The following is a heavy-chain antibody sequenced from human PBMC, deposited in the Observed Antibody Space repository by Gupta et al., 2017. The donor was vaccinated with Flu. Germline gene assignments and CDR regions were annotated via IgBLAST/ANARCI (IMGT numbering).Heavy chain of an antibody. D-gene: IGHD1-14*01. J-gene: IGHJ4*02. CDR3: TRGGRTTAQY. Sequence: VRLVESGGGLVQPGRSLRLSCSACGFTFGDFMMSWFPQAPGKGLEWIGFISSKAYGRTTEYAASVKGRITISRDDSKTIAYLQMNSLKTEDTAVYYCTRGGRTTAQYWGQGTRVTVSS. V-gene: IGHV3-49*03. CDR1: GFTFGDFM. CDR2: ISSKAYGRTT.